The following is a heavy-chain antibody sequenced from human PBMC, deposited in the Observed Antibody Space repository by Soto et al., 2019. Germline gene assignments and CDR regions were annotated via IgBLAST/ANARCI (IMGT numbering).Heavy chain of an antibody. J-gene: IGHJ4*02. CDR3: ARDTATISVTKADGI. CDR1: GVSFSSYS. Sequence: GGSVRLSCAASGVSFSSYSMNWVRQAPGKGLEWVSSISSSSSYIYYADSVKGRFTISRDNAKNSLYLQMNSLRAEDTAVYYCARDTATISVTKADGIWGQGTLVTVSS. V-gene: IGHV3-21*01. D-gene: IGHD2-21*02. CDR2: ISSSSSYI.